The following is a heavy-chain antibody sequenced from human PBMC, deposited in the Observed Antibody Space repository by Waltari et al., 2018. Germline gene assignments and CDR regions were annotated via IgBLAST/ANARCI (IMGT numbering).Heavy chain of an antibody. D-gene: IGHD1-26*01. CDR2: IYYSGIP. CDR3: ARAPPGGATFDY. Sequence: QVQLQESGPGLVKPSETLSLTCTVSGGSISSYYWSWIRQPPGKGLEWLGYIYYSGIPNSDPPLKSRVTISLDTSKDQFSLKLSSVTAADTAVYYCARAPPGGATFDYWGQGTLVTVSS. V-gene: IGHV4-59*01. J-gene: IGHJ4*02. CDR1: GGSISSYY.